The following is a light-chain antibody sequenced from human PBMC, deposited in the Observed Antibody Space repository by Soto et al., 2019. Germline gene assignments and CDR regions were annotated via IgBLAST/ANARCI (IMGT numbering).Light chain of an antibody. J-gene: IGLJ1*01. Sequence: QSALTQPASVSGSPGQSITISCTGTSRDVGGYNYVSWYQHHPGKAPKFLIYEVTYRPSGVSNRFSGSKSGNTASLTISGLQAEDEADYYCSSNTASSTYVFGTGTKLTVL. V-gene: IGLV2-14*01. CDR3: SSNTASSTYV. CDR2: EVT. CDR1: SRDVGGYNY.